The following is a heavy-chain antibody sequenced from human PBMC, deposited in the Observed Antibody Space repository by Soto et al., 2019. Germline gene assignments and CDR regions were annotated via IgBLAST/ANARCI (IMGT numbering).Heavy chain of an antibody. Sequence: SETLFLTCTVSGGSIRSSTYYWGWIRQPPGKGLEWIGYIYYSGSTNYNPSLKSRVTMSVDTSKNQFSLNLSSVTAADTAVYYCAREMALDSSGHNDYYYGVDVWGQGTTLTVSS. CDR1: GGSIRSSTYY. D-gene: IGHD6-19*01. CDR2: IYYSGST. J-gene: IGHJ6*02. V-gene: IGHV4-61*01. CDR3: AREMALDSSGHNDYYYGVDV.